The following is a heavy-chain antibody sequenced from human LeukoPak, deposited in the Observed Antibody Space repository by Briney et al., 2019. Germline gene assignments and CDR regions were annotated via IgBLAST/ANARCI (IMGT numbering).Heavy chain of an antibody. J-gene: IGHJ4*02. Sequence: ASVKVSCKASGYTFTSYYMHWVRQAPGQGLEWMGIINPSGGSTSYAQKFQGRVAMTRDTSTSPVYMELSSLRSEDTAVYYCARDFGSGSYYPLWGQGTLVTVSS. D-gene: IGHD1-26*01. CDR3: ARDFGSGSYYPL. CDR1: GYTFTSYY. CDR2: INPSGGST. V-gene: IGHV1-46*03.